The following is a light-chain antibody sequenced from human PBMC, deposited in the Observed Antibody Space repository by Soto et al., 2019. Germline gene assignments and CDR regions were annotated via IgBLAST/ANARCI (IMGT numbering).Light chain of an antibody. V-gene: IGKV3-11*01. CDR3: QQRVNWPLT. CDR1: QSISSH. CDR2: DAS. Sequence: IVLTQSPATLSLSPGERATLSCRASQSISSHLAWYQQKPGQAPRLVMYDASNRATGIPARFSGSGSGTDFTRTISSLEPEDFAVYYCQQRVNWPLTFGGGTKVEIK. J-gene: IGKJ4*01.